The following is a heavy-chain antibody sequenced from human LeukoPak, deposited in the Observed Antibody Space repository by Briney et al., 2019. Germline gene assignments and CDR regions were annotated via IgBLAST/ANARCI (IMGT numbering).Heavy chain of an antibody. Sequence: ASVKVSCKASGYAFSKCTIHWVRQAPGQRLEWMGWSNTDNTNTEYSQEFQGRVTITRDTSASTAYMELSSLRSEDTAVYYCARGLHQIVVVTPFDYWGQGTLVTVSS. CDR1: GYAFSKCT. V-gene: IGHV1-3*04. J-gene: IGHJ4*02. D-gene: IGHD3-22*01. CDR3: ARGLHQIVVVTPFDY. CDR2: SNTDNTNT.